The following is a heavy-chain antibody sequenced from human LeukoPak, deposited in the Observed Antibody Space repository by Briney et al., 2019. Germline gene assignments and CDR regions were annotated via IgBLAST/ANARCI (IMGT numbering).Heavy chain of an antibody. CDR3: ATELLGDAFDI. V-gene: IGHV3-7*04. Sequence: GGSLRLSCAASGFTFSSYWMSWVRQAPGKGLEWVAIIKQDGSEKYYVDSVKGRFTISRDNAKNSLYLQMNSLRAEDTAVYYCATELLGDAFDIWGQGTMVTVSS. J-gene: IGHJ3*02. CDR2: IKQDGSEK. CDR1: GFTFSSYW. D-gene: IGHD1-26*01.